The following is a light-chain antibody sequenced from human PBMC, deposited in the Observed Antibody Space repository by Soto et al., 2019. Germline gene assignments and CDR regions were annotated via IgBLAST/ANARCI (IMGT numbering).Light chain of an antibody. CDR1: QSVSSN. CDR3: QQYNNWPLT. V-gene: IGKV3-15*01. CDR2: GAS. J-gene: IGKJ1*01. Sequence: EIVMTQSPATLSVSPGEGVTLSCRASQSVSSNLAWYQQKPGQAPRLLIYGASTRATGIPARFSGSGSGTEFTLTISSLQSEDFAVYYCQQYNNWPLTFGQGTKVDIK.